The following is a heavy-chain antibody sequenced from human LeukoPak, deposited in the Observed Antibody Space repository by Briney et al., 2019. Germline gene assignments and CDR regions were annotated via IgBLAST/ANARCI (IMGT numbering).Heavy chain of an antibody. CDR1: GGSISSLY. CDR3: ARGSRSYNNSNYLNS. D-gene: IGHD4-11*01. Sequence: SETLSLTCSVSGGSISSLYWSWIRQPPGKGLEWIGNIYDTGSTNYNPSLRSRVTISVDTSKNQFSLKLSFMTAADTAVYYCARGSRSYNNSNYLNSWGQGSLVTVSS. V-gene: IGHV4-59*01. J-gene: IGHJ4*02. CDR2: IYDTGST.